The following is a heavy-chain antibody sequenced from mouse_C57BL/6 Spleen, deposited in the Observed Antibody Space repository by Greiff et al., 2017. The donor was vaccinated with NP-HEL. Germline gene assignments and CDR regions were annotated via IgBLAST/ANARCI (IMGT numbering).Heavy chain of an antibody. D-gene: IGHD2-1*01. CDR2: INPYNGGT. Sequence: DVKLQESGPVLVKPGASVKMSCKASGYTFTDYYMNWVKQSHGKSLEWIGVINPYNGGTSYNQKFKGKATLTVDKSSSTAYMELNSLTSEDSAVYYCAGIYYGNYGFAYWGQGTLVTVSA. V-gene: IGHV1-19*01. CDR3: AGIYYGNYGFAY. CDR1: GYTFTDYY. J-gene: IGHJ3*01.